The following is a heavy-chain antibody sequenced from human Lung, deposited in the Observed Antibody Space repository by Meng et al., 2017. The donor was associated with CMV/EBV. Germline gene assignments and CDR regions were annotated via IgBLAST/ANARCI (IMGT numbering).Heavy chain of an antibody. CDR2: ISSSSSYI. CDR1: GFTFSGYS. CDR3: SRIASIGGDFDY. Sequence: CPASGFTFSGYSMNWVRQDPGKGLEWVSSISSSSSYIYYADSVRGRFTISRDDAKNSLYLQMNSLRAEDTAVYYCSRIASIGGDFDYWGQGSLVTVSS. J-gene: IGHJ4*02. D-gene: IGHD3-16*01. V-gene: IGHV3-21*01.